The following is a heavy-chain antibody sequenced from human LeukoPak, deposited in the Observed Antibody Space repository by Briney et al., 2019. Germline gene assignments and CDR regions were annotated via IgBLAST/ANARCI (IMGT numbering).Heavy chain of an antibody. Sequence: SLRLSWAASGFSLLNAWMGWVRQPAGKGLEWVGRIKSKTDGGTTAFAAPVKGRFTISRDDSKNTLYLQTNSLKTEQTAVHYCTTDQSHWGDDPGYFDYWGQGILVTVSS. CDR1: GFSLLNAW. CDR3: TTDQSHWGDDPGYFDY. J-gene: IGHJ4*02. CDR2: IKSKTDGGTT. D-gene: IGHD7-27*01. V-gene: IGHV3-15*01.